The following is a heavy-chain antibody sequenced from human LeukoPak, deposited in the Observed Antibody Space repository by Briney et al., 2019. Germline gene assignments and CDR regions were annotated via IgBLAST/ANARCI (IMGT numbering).Heavy chain of an antibody. CDR3: ARWSIVGAYDLFDY. D-gene: IGHD1-26*01. Sequence: PSETLSLTCTVSGGSISSGDYYWSWIRQPPGKGLEWIGYIYYSGSTYHNPSLKSRVTISVDTSKNQFSLKLSSVTAADTAVYYCARWSIVGAYDLFDYWGQGTLVTVSS. J-gene: IGHJ4*02. CDR1: GGSISSGDYY. CDR2: IYYSGST. V-gene: IGHV4-30-4*08.